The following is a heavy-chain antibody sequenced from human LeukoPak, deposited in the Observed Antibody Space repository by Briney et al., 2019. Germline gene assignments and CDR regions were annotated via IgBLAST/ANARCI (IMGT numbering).Heavy chain of an antibody. CDR2: IHYSGST. Sequence: SETLSLTCTVSGGSINSYYWSWIRQPPGTGLEWIGYIHYSGSTNYNPSLKRRVTISVDTSKNQFSLKLSSVTAADTAVYYCARVRDRSGYFYDFDYWGQGTLVTVSS. D-gene: IGHD3-22*01. CDR1: GGSINSYY. J-gene: IGHJ4*02. CDR3: ARVRDRSGYFYDFDY. V-gene: IGHV4-59*01.